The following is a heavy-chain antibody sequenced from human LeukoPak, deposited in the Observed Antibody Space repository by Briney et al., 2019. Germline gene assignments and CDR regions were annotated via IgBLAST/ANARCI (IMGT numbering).Heavy chain of an antibody. D-gene: IGHD4-11*01. J-gene: IGHJ1*01. Sequence: VASVKVSCKASGGTFSSYAISWVRQAPGQGLEWMGWISGYNGYTNYAQKFQFRVTMTTDTSTSTAYMELRSLTSDDTAVYYCARDKAVTTELTQYFHHWGQAPWSPSPQ. CDR1: GGTFSSYA. CDR2: ISGYNGYT. CDR3: ARDKAVTTELTQYFHH. V-gene: IGHV1-18*01.